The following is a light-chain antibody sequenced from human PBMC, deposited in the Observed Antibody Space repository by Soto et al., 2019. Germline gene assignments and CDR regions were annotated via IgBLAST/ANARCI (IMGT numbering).Light chain of an antibody. CDR2: EVT. Sequence: QSALTQPASVSGSHGQSITLSCTGTSSDVGGFDSVSWYQQHPGSAPKLMIYEVTNRPSGVSHRFSGSKSGNTASLTISGLQTEDEADYYCSSYTSSNTLVFGTGTKLTVL. CDR3: SSYTSSNTLV. CDR1: SSDVGGFDS. J-gene: IGLJ1*01. V-gene: IGLV2-14*01.